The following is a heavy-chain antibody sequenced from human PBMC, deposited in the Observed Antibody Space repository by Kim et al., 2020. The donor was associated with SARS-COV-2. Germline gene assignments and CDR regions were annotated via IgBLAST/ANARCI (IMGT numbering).Heavy chain of an antibody. J-gene: IGHJ3*02. CDR1: GYTFTGYY. D-gene: IGHD6-19*01. V-gene: IGHV1-2*04. Sequence: ASVKVSCKASGYTFTGYYMHWVRQAPGQGLEWMGWINPNSGGTNYAQKFQGWVTMTRDTSISTAYMELSRLRSDDTAVYYCARGRGSGWNDAFDIWGQGTMVTVSS. CDR2: INPNSGGT. CDR3: ARGRGSGWNDAFDI.